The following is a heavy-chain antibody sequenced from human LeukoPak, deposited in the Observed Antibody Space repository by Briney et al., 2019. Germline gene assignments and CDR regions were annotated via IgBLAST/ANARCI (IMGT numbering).Heavy chain of an antibody. J-gene: IGHJ4*02. V-gene: IGHV3-7*01. CDR1: GFTFSTYW. D-gene: IGHD2-21*02. CDR2: INQDASEI. Sequence: GGSLRLSCAASGFTFSTYWMTWYRQAPGKGLEWVGNINQDASEINYVDSVRGRFTISRDNAKNSLHLQMNSLGAEDTAVYYCATDRDNSDWQKRFDSWGQGTLVTVTP. CDR3: ATDRDNSDWQKRFDS.